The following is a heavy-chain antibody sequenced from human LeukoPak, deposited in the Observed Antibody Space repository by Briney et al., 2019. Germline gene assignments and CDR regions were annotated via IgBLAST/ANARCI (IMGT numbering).Heavy chain of an antibody. J-gene: IGHJ4*02. CDR1: GFSVSNNY. Sequence: PGGSLRLSCAASGFSVSNNYMSWVRQAPGKGLEGVSVIYSRGATYYADSVKGRFTISRDNSKNTLYLQMNSLRVEDTAVYYCAARYFWRQGTQVTVSS. V-gene: IGHV3-53*01. CDR3: AARYF. CDR2: IYSRGAT. D-gene: IGHD1-14*01.